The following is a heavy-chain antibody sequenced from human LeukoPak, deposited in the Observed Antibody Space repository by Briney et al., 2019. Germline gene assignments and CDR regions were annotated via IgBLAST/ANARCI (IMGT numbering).Heavy chain of an antibody. CDR1: GYTLTSYY. J-gene: IGHJ6*03. CDR3: ATATVTTHYYYYYMDV. CDR2: FVPEDGET. V-gene: IGHV1-24*01. D-gene: IGHD4-17*01. Sequence: ASVKVSCKASGYTLTSYYMHWVRQAPGKGLEWMGGFVPEDGETIYAQKFQGRVTMTEDTSTDTAYMELSSLRSEDTAVYYCATATVTTHYYYYYMDVWGKGTTVTVSS.